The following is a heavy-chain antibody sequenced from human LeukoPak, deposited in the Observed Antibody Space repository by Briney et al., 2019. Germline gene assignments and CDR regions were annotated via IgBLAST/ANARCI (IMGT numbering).Heavy chain of an antibody. CDR2: INHSGST. CDR3: ARDGYNSAPNVFDI. D-gene: IGHD5-24*01. V-gene: IGHV4-34*01. J-gene: IGHJ3*02. Sequence: SETLSLTCAVYGGSFSGYYWSWIRQPPGKGLEWIGEINHSGSTNYNPSLKSRVTISVDTSKNQFSLKLSSVTAADTAVYYCARDGYNSAPNVFDIWGQGTMVTVSS. CDR1: GGSFSGYY.